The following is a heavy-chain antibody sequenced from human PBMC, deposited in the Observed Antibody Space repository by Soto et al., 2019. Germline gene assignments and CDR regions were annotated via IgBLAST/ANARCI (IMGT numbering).Heavy chain of an antibody. J-gene: IGHJ6*03. V-gene: IGHV1-18*01. CDR1: GYTFTSYG. Sequence: GASVKVSCKASGYTFTSYGISWVRQAPGQGLEWMGWISAYNGNTNYAQKLQGRVTMTTDTSTSTAYMELRSLRSDDTAVYYCARDSGILYYYGSGSYYMSGYMDVWGKGTTVNGS. D-gene: IGHD3-10*01. CDR3: ARDSGILYYYGSGSYYMSGYMDV. CDR2: ISAYNGNT.